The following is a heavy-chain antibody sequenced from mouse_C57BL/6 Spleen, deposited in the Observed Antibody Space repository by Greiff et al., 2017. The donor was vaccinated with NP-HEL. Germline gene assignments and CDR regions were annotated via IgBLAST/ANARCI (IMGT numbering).Heavy chain of an antibody. CDR3: TRDYYYGSSPCY. J-gene: IGHJ2*01. CDR1: GYTFTDYE. V-gene: IGHV1-15*01. Sequence: VQLQQSGAELVRPGASVTLSCKASGYTFTDYEMHWVQQTPVHGLEWIGAIDPETGGTAYNQKFKGKAILTADKSSSTAYMELRSLTSEDSAVYYCTRDYYYGSSPCYWGQGTTLTVSS. D-gene: IGHD1-1*01. CDR2: IDPETGGT.